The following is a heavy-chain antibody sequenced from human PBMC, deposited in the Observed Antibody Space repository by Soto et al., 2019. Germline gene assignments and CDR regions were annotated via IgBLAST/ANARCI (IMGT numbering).Heavy chain of an antibody. CDR1: GFMFDEFS. V-gene: IGHV3-9*01. Sequence: EVQLVEAGGGLVPPGRSLRLSCVASGFMFDEFSMHWDRQAPGKGLEWVSGISWNSGDVAYADSVKGRFTISRDNAKHSVYLHLNSLRPEDTALYYCAKAPNVVTHWFDPWGQGTLVTVSS. J-gene: IGHJ5*02. CDR3: AKAPNVVTHWFDP. CDR2: ISWNSGDV. D-gene: IGHD3-22*01.